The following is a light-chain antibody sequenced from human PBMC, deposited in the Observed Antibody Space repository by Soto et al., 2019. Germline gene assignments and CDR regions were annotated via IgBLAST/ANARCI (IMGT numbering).Light chain of an antibody. CDR3: QVWDSSSDHYV. J-gene: IGLJ1*01. CDR1: NIGSKS. Sequence: SYELTQPPSVSVAPGQTARITCGGDNIGSKSVHWYQQKPGQAPVLVVYDDSGRPSGIPERFSGSNSGNTATLTIGRVEAGDEADCYCQVWDSSSDHYVFATGTKVTVL. V-gene: IGLV3-21*02. CDR2: DDS.